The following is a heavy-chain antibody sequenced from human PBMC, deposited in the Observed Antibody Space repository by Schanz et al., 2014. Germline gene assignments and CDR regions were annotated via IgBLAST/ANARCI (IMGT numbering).Heavy chain of an antibody. CDR2: ISGGGGTT. D-gene: IGHD3-10*01. Sequence: EVQLVESGGGVVQPGRSLRLSCAASGFNFSDYAMCWVRQAPGKGLEWVSAISGGGGTTYYTDSVKGRFTITRDNSKNTLYLQMNSLRAEDTAVYYCAKGRFGELSAFDIWGQGTMVTVSS. CDR1: GFNFSDYA. CDR3: AKGRFGELSAFDI. V-gene: IGHV3-23*04. J-gene: IGHJ3*02.